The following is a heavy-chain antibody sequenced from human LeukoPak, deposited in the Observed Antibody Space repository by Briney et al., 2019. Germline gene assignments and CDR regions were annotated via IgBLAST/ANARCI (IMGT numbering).Heavy chain of an antibody. V-gene: IGHV3-9*03. CDR2: SWNSGSI. D-gene: IGHD1-1*01. CDR3: AKVGTTGTTGYYGMDV. Sequence: SWNSGSIGYADSVKGRFTISRDNAKNSLYLQMNSLRAEDMALYYCAKVGTTGTTGYYGMDVWGKGTTVTVSS. J-gene: IGHJ6*04.